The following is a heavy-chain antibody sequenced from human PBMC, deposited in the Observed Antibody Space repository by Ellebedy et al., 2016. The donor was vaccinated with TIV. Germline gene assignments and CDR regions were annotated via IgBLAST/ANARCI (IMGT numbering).Heavy chain of an antibody. Sequence: SGPTLVKPTETLTLTCTFSGFSLSTSGVGVAWIRQTPAKALEWLALIYWDDDRRYSPSLKRRLTITKGTSRNQVALTMTNMDPVDTATYYCVHSKRRERCSGGRCYSFDYWGQGTLVTVSS. CDR3: VHSKRRERCSGGRCYSFDY. D-gene: IGHD2-15*01. J-gene: IGHJ4*02. V-gene: IGHV2-5*02. CDR2: IYWDDDR. CDR1: GFSLSTSGVG.